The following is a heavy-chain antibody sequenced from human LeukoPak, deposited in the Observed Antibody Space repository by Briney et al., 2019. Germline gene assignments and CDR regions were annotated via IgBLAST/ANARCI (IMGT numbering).Heavy chain of an antibody. D-gene: IGHD6-13*01. CDR2: ISGNGGST. CDR3: ARVDSSSWYGY. V-gene: IGHV3-64*01. Sequence: GGSLRLSCAASGFTFSSYAMHWVRQAPGKGLEYVSAISGNGGSTYYANSVKGRFTISRDNSKNTLYLQMGSLRAEDMAVYYCARVDSSSWYGYWGQGTLVTVSS. CDR1: GFTFSSYA. J-gene: IGHJ4*02.